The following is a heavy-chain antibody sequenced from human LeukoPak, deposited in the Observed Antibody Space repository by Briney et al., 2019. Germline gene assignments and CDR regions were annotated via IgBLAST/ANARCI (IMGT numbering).Heavy chain of an antibody. CDR1: GGTFISYA. J-gene: IGHJ5*02. V-gene: IGHV1-69*01. D-gene: IGHD2-2*01. CDR3: ARAQEPYCSSTSCPKSWFDP. Sequence: ASXXVSCKASGGTFISYAISWVRQAPGQGLEWMGGIIPIFGTANYAQKFQGRVTITAEEYTRKAYMELSSLRSEDTAVYYCARAQEPYCSSTSCPKSWFDPWGQGTLVTVSS. CDR2: IIPIFGTA.